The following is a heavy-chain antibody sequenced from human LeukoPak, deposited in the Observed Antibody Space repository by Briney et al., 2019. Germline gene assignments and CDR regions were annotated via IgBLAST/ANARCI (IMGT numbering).Heavy chain of an antibody. CDR3: ASTKKAGGIDY. J-gene: IGHJ4*02. CDR2: IYYSGST. D-gene: IGHD2-15*01. V-gene: IGHV4-39*01. Sequence: SETLSLACTVSGGSISSYYWGWIRQPPGKGLEWIGSIYYSGSTYYNPSLKSRVTISVDTSKNQFSLKLSSVTAADTAVYYCASTKKAGGIDYWGQGTLVTVSS. CDR1: GGSISSYY.